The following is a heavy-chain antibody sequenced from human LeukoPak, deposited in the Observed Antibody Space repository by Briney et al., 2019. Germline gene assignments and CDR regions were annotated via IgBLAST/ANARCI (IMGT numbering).Heavy chain of an antibody. V-gene: IGHV3-23*01. CDR2: INSDGNNT. Sequence: GGSLRLSCAASGFTFSSYAMSWVRQAPGKGLVWVSRINSDGNNTTYADSVKGRFTISRDSSKNTLYLQMNSLRAEDTAVYYCAKAPYLYSSGWWYFEYWGQGTLVTVSS. J-gene: IGHJ4*02. D-gene: IGHD6-19*01. CDR3: AKAPYLYSSGWWYFEY. CDR1: GFTFSSYA.